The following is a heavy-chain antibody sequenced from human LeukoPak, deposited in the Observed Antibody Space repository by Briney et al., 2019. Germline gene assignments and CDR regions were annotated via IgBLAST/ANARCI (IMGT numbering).Heavy chain of an antibody. V-gene: IGHV3-23*01. Sequence: GGALRLSCVFSGFTFSSYAMSWVRQAPGKGLEWVSSLSGSGGSPYYADSVKGRFPISRDNSKNTLYLQMNSLRVEDTAVYYCAKDPHTGYSFAYWGQGTLVTVSS. D-gene: IGHD5-18*01. CDR2: LSGSGGSP. CDR1: GFTFSSYA. CDR3: AKDPHTGYSFAY. J-gene: IGHJ4*02.